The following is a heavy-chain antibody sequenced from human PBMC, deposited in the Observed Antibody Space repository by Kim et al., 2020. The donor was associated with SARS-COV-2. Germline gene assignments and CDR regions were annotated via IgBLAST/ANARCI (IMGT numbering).Heavy chain of an antibody. J-gene: IGHJ4*02. Sequence: GGSLRLFCAASGFTFSIFGMHWVRQAPGKGLEWVAMISYDGTAIYYRDSVRGRFTISRDTSKNTLYLDMTRLTAEDTGLYFCAKDLRSGWTNYFDYWGQG. CDR3: AKDLRSGWTNYFDY. CDR2: ISYDGTAI. CDR1: GFTFSIFG. V-gene: IGHV3-30*18. D-gene: IGHD6-19*01.